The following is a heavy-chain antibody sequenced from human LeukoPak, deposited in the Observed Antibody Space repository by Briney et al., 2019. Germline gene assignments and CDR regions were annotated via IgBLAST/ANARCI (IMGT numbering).Heavy chain of an antibody. Sequence: PSETLSLTCAVYGGSFSGYYWSWIRQPPGKGLEWIGEINHSGSTNYNPSLKRRVTISVDTSKNQFSLKLSSVTAADTAVYYCARVDCSSTSCYRRYYYMDVWGKGTTVTLSS. D-gene: IGHD2-2*02. CDR2: INHSGST. J-gene: IGHJ6*03. V-gene: IGHV4-34*01. CDR1: GGSFSGYY. CDR3: ARVDCSSTSCYRRYYYMDV.